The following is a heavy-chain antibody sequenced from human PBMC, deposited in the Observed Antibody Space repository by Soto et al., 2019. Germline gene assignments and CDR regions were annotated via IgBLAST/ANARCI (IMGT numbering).Heavy chain of an antibody. CDR1: GGSISSSNW. J-gene: IGHJ6*02. D-gene: IGHD5-12*01. CDR2: IYHSGST. V-gene: IGHV4-4*02. CDR3: ARVGDGYNLLWGMDV. Sequence: SETLSLTCAVSGGSISSSNWWSWVRQPPGKGLEWIGEIYHSGSTNYNPSLKSRVTISVDKSKNQFSLKLSSVTAADTAVYYCARVGDGYNLLWGMDVWGQGTTVTVSS.